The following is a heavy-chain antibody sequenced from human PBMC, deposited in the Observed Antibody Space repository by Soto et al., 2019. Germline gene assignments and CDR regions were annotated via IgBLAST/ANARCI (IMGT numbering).Heavy chain of an antibody. CDR3: ARRVRSYGKFDY. V-gene: IGHV4-34*01. CDR1: GGSFSGYD. Sequence: PSETLSLTCAVYGGSFSGYDWSWIRQPPGKGLEWIGEINHSGSTNYNPSLKSRVTISLDTSKNQFSLKLSSVTTADTAVYYCARRVRSYGKFDYWGQGTLVTLSS. CDR2: INHSGST. D-gene: IGHD3-22*01. J-gene: IGHJ4*02.